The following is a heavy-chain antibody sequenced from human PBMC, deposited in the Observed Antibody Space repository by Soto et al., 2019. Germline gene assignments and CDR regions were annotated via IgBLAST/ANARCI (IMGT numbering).Heavy chain of an antibody. CDR1: GFTFSSYA. J-gene: IGHJ6*02. V-gene: IGHV3-23*01. CDR2: TSGSGGST. Sequence: HPGGSLRLSCAASGFTFSSYAMSWVRQAPGKGLEWVSATSGSGGSTYYADSVKGRFTISRDNSKNTLYLQMNSLRAEDTAVYYCAKAPYSSSPYYYGMDVWGQGTTVTVSS. CDR3: AKAPYSSSPYYYGMDV. D-gene: IGHD6-13*01.